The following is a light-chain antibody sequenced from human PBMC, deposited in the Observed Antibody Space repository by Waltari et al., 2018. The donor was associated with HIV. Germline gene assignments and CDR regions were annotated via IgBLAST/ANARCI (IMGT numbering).Light chain of an antibody. V-gene: IGLV1-47*01. CDR2: MKN. CDR3: AAWDASLSAWV. Sequence: QSVLTQPPSASGTPGQRVTISCSGSSSNIGSNYVYWYQQLPGTAPKLLIYMKNQRPAGVPDRFSGSKSGTSASLAISGLRSEDEADYYCAAWDASLSAWVFGGGTKLTVL. J-gene: IGLJ3*02. CDR1: SSNIGSNY.